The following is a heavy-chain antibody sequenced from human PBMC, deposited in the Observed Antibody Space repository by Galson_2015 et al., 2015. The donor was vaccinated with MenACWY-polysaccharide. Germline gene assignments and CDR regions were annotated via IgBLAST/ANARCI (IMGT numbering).Heavy chain of an antibody. D-gene: IGHD3-3*02. CDR3: GTYLANTAVDS. CDR2: MDQDGHEK. J-gene: IGHJ4*02. Sequence: SLRLSCAASGFTFKNYFMAWVRQAPGKGLEWVANMDQDGHEKNYGDSVKGRFTISRDNARNSLYLQMDSLEVEDTAVYYCGTYLANTAVDSSGQAALGTVSS. CDR1: GFTFKNYF. V-gene: IGHV3-7*03.